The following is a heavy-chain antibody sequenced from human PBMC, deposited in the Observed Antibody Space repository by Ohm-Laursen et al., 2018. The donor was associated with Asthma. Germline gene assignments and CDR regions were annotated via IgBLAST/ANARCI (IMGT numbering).Heavy chain of an antibody. D-gene: IGHD1-26*01. CDR2: TSGTGSVI. CDR1: GFIFNNDF. J-gene: IGHJ1*01. CDR3: ARIGPEWELPGREYSLHH. Sequence: GSLRLSCSASGFIFNNDFMSWIRQAPGKGLEWVSYTSGTGSVIYYADSVKGRFTISWDDAKNSLYLQMNSLRAEDTALYYCARIGPEWELPGREYSLHHWGQGTQVTVSS. V-gene: IGHV3-11*04.